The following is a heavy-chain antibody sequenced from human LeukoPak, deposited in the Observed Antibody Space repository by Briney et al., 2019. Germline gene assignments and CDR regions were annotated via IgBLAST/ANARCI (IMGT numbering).Heavy chain of an antibody. V-gene: IGHV3-30*04. CDR2: ISYDGSNE. CDR1: GFTFSSYV. J-gene: IGHJ6*04. D-gene: IGHD5-18*01. CDR3: ARGGGYSYGWMDV. Sequence: GGSLRLSCAASGFTFSSYVMHWVRQAPGKGLEWVAIISYDGSNEYYADSGKGRFTISRDNSKNTLYLQMNSLRAADTAVYYCARGGGYSYGWMDVWGKGTTVTVSS.